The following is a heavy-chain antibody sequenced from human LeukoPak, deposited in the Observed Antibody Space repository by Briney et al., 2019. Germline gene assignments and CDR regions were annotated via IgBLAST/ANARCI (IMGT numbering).Heavy chain of an antibody. V-gene: IGHV3-30*04. J-gene: IGHJ5*02. CDR3: ARVAVVTRSPWSWGPKKIGQEVNWFDP. CDR1: GFTFSSYA. CDR2: ISYDGSNK. Sequence: GGSLRLSCAASGFTFSSYAMHWVRQAPGKGLEWVAVISYDGSNKYYADSVKGRFTISRDNSKNTLYLQMNSLRSDDTAVYYCARVAVVTRSPWSWGPKKIGQEVNWFDPWGQGTLIIVSS. D-gene: IGHD2-21*02.